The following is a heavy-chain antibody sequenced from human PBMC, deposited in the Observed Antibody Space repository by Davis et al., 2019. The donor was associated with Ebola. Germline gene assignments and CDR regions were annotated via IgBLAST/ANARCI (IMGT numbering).Heavy chain of an antibody. J-gene: IGHJ1*01. Sequence: PGGSLRLSCAASGFTFSSYAMHWVRQAPGKGLEWVAVISYDGSNKYYADSVKGRFTISRDNSKKTLYLRMNSLRAEDTAVYYCARDGVWYSSGLEYFQHWGQGTLVTVSS. CDR2: ISYDGSNK. CDR1: GFTFSSYA. V-gene: IGHV3-30*04. CDR3: ARDGVWYSSGLEYFQH. D-gene: IGHD6-19*01.